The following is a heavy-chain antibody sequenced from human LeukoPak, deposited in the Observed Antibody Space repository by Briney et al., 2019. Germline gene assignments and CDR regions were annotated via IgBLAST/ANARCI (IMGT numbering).Heavy chain of an antibody. Sequence: GGSLRLSCAASGFTFSSYAISWVRQAPGQGLEWMGGIIPIFGTANYAQKFQGRVTITADESTSTAYMELSSLRSEDTAVYYCARTGRGSGWYDYFDYWGQGTLVTVSS. CDR3: ARTGRGSGWYDYFDY. V-gene: IGHV1-69*01. J-gene: IGHJ4*02. CDR2: IIPIFGTA. D-gene: IGHD6-19*01. CDR1: GFTFSSYA.